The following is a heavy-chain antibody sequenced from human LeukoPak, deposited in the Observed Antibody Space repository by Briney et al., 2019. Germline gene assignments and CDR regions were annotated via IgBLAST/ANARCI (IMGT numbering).Heavy chain of an antibody. CDR3: ARDSYSSSTSNWFDP. Sequence: AGGSLRLSCAASGFTFSSYSMNWVRQAPGKGLEWVSSISSSSSFIYYADSVKDRFTISRDNAKNSLYLQMNSLRAEDTAVYYCARDSYSSSTSNWFDPWGQGTLVTVSS. D-gene: IGHD6-6*01. CDR1: GFTFSSYS. J-gene: IGHJ5*02. CDR2: ISSSSSFI. V-gene: IGHV3-21*01.